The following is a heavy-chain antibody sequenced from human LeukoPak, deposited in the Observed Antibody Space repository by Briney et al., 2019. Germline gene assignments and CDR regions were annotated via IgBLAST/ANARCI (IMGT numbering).Heavy chain of an antibody. Sequence: SETLSLTCTVSGGSISNYYWSWIRQPPGKGLEWIGYFFYGANTNYNPSLKSRVTISVDTSKNQFSLKLTSVTAADTAFYYCARGVHYCSSTTCYPSYMDVWGKGTTVTVSS. V-gene: IGHV4-59*08. CDR3: ARGVHYCSSTTCYPSYMDV. J-gene: IGHJ6*03. D-gene: IGHD2-2*01. CDR1: GGSISNYY. CDR2: FFYGANT.